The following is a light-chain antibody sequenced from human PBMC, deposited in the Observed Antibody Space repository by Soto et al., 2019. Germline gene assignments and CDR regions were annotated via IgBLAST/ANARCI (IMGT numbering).Light chain of an antibody. Sequence: SALTQPASGSGSPGQSITIPCTGTSSDVGGYNYVSWYQQHPGKAPKLMIYDVSNRPSGVSNRFSGSKSGNTASLTISGLQAEDEADYYCSSYTSSSISYVFGTGTKVTVL. J-gene: IGLJ1*01. CDR2: DVS. CDR3: SSYTSSSISYV. V-gene: IGLV2-14*01. CDR1: SSDVGGYNY.